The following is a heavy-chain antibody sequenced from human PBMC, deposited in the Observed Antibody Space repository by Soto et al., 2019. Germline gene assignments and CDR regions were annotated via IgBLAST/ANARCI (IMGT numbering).Heavy chain of an antibody. CDR1: GYSFTSYW. Sequence: PGESLKISCKGSGYSFTSYWISWVRQMPGKGLEWMGRIDPSDSYTNYSPSFQGHVTISADKSISTAYLQWSSLKASDTAMYYCARRAVRILEYGGFDYWGQGTLVGVSS. CDR2: IDPSDSYT. CDR3: ARRAVRILEYGGFDY. J-gene: IGHJ4*02. D-gene: IGHD3-3*01. V-gene: IGHV5-10-1*01.